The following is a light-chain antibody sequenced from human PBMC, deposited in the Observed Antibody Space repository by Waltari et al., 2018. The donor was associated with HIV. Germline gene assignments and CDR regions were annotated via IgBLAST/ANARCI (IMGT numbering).Light chain of an antibody. CDR1: NIGSKS. J-gene: IGLJ3*02. V-gene: IGLV3-21*04. CDR2: DDN. CDR3: QVWDTTTDQWV. Sequence: SYVLTQPPSVSVDPGETARITCGGTNIGSKSVQGYQQKPGQAPVLVIYDDNDRPSGIPERFSGSSSGNTATLTISRVEAGDEADYYCQVWDTTTDQWVFSGGTELAVL.